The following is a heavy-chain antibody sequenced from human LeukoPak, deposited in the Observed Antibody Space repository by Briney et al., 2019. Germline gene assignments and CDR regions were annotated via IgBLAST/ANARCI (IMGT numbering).Heavy chain of an antibody. Sequence: SETLSLTCTVSGDSVSSNSAAWNWIRQSPSRGLEWLGRTYYRSKWYNDYAVSMKSRITINPDTSKDQFSLQLNSVTPEDTAVYYCARDAGSGWSSFDYWGQGTLVTVSS. CDR2: TYYRSKWYN. J-gene: IGHJ4*02. CDR3: ARDAGSGWSSFDY. CDR1: GDSVSSNSAA. D-gene: IGHD6-19*01. V-gene: IGHV6-1*01.